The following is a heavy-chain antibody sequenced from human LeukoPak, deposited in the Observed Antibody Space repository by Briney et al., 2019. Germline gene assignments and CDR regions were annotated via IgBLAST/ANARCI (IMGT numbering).Heavy chain of an antibody. CDR3: ARGSSGWSAGYYYGMDV. J-gene: IGHJ6*02. Sequence: PGGSLRLFCAVSGFTFSSYSMNWVRQAPGKGLEWVSSISSSSSYIYYADSVKGRFTISRDNAKNSLYLQMNSLRAEDTAVYYCARGSSGWSAGYYYGMDVWGQGTTVTVSS. CDR2: ISSSSSYI. CDR1: GFTFSSYS. V-gene: IGHV3-21*01. D-gene: IGHD6-19*01.